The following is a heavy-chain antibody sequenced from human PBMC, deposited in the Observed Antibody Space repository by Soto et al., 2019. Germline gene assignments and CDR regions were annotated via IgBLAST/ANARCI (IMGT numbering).Heavy chain of an antibody. D-gene: IGHD2-2*01. CDR1: GGTFSSYA. J-gene: IGHJ4*01. CDR3: ARHLVGSTRGNFDY. Sequence: SVKVSCKASGGTFSSYAISWVRQAPGQGLEWMGGIIPIFGTANYAQKFQGRVTISADTSITTAYLQWSGLRASDTAMYFCARHLVGSTRGNFDYWGQGTLVTVSS. CDR2: IIPIFGTA. V-gene: IGHV1-69*06.